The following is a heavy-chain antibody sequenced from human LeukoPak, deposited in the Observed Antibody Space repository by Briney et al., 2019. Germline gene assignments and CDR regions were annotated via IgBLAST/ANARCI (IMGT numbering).Heavy chain of an antibody. J-gene: IGHJ5*02. D-gene: IGHD3-10*02. V-gene: IGHV4-4*09. CDR1: GSSISSYY. CDR2: IYTSGST. CDR3: ARLSLFGELVSWFDP. Sequence: PSETLSLTCTVSGSSISSYYWSWIRQPPGKGLEWIGYIYTSGSTNYNPSLKSRVTISVDTSKNQFSLKLSSVTAADTAVYYCARLSLFGELVSWFDPWGQGTLVTVSS.